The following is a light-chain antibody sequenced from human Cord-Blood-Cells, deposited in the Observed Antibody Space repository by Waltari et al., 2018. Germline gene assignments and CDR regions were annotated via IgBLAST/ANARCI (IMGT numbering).Light chain of an antibody. J-gene: IGLJ3*02. CDR1: SASIASNY. V-gene: IGLV6-57*03. CDR3: QSYDSSNHWV. Sequence: NFMLTQPPSVSESPGKTVTISCTRSSASIASNYVQWYQQRPGSAPTTVIYEGNQTPSGVPVRFSGSVDSSSNSASLPISGRKTEDEADYYCQSYDSSNHWVFGGGTKLTVL. CDR2: EGN.